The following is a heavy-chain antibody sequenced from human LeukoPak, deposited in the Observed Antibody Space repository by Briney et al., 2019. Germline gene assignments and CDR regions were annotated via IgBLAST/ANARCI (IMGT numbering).Heavy chain of an antibody. Sequence: SETLSLTCAVSGGSISSTNWWSWVRQPPGKGLEWIGEIYHSGSTNYNPSLKSRVTISVDKSKNQFSLKLTSVTAADTAIYYCARGEFDGGVYFDYWGQGTLITVSS. CDR2: IYHSGST. CDR1: GGSISSTNW. CDR3: ARGEFDGGVYFDY. V-gene: IGHV4-4*02. J-gene: IGHJ4*02. D-gene: IGHD3-16*01.